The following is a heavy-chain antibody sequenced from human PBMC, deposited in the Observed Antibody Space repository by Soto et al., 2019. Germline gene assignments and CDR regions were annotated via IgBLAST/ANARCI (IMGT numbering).Heavy chain of an antibody. CDR1: GGSISSGGYY. D-gene: IGHD3-9*01. J-gene: IGHJ4*02. CDR3: AREGAYDMSLDY. Sequence: PSETLSLTCTVSGGSISSGGYYWSWVRQHPGKGLEWIGYIYHSGSTYYNPSLKSRVTISVDRSKNQFSLKLSSVTAADTAVYYCAREGAYDMSLDYWGQGTLVTVSS. CDR2: IYHSGST. V-gene: IGHV4-30-2*01.